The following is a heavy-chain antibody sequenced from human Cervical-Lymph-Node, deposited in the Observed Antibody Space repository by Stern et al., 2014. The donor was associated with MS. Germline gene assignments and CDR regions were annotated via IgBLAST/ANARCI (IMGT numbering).Heavy chain of an antibody. D-gene: IGHD6-13*01. CDR3: ARERAYSRSPFDY. V-gene: IGHV3-33*04. CDR1: GFTFDTYG. CDR2: IWFDGSNK. Sequence: VQLVESGGGVVQPGRSLRLSCAASGFTFDTYGMHWVRQAPGQGLEWLAVIWFDGSNKYYGDSAKGRFTVSRDNSKNTLYLDMSSLRVDDTAVYYCARERAYSRSPFDYWGQGTSVTVSS. J-gene: IGHJ4*02.